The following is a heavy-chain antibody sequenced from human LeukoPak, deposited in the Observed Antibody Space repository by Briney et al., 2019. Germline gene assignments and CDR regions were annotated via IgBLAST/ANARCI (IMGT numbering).Heavy chain of an antibody. V-gene: IGHV3-74*01. CDR2: INSDGSWT. Sequence: GGSLRLSCAASGNYWMHWVRQVPGKGLVWVSHINSDGSWTSYADSVKGRFTISKDNAKNTVYLQMNSLRAEDTAVYYCVSFYETYWGRGTLVSVSS. CDR3: VSFYETY. CDR1: GNYW. J-gene: IGHJ4*02. D-gene: IGHD2/OR15-2a*01.